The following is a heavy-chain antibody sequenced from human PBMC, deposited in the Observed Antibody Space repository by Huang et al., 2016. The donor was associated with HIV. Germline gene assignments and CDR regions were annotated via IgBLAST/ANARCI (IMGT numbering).Heavy chain of an antibody. V-gene: IGHV4-39*01. Sequence: QLQLQGSGPGLVKPSETLSLTCTVSGGSITSSSYYWGWIRQPPGKGVEWVGSIYYSGSTDYNPSLKSRVTVSVDTSKNQFSLKRSSVTAADTAVYYCARHFSYYDSSGYTPWDAFDIWGQGTMVTVSS. CDR1: GGSITSSSYY. CDR3: ARHFSYYDSSGYTPWDAFDI. D-gene: IGHD3-22*01. J-gene: IGHJ3*02. CDR2: IYYSGST.